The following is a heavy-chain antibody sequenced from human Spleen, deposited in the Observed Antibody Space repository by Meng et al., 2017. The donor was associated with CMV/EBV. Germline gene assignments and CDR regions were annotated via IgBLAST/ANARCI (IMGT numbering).Heavy chain of an antibody. Sequence: NAWMSWVRQAPGKGLEWVGRIKSKTDGGTTDYAAPVIGRFTISRDDSKNTLYLQMNSLKTEDTAVYYCTTKAFGIAVAGTSLWFDPWGQGTLVTVSS. D-gene: IGHD6-19*01. V-gene: IGHV3-15*01. CDR1: NAW. CDR3: TTKAFGIAVAGTSLWFDP. CDR2: IKSKTDGGTT. J-gene: IGHJ5*02.